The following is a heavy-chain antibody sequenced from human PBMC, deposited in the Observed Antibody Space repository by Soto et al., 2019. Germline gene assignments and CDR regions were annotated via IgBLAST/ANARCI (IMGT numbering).Heavy chain of an antibody. CDR2: IGASGGTK. CDR1: GFIFSSYE. D-gene: IGHD3-10*01. J-gene: IGHJ3*01. V-gene: IGHV3-48*03. CDR3: ARDCGGDVGQFLFPDGFDL. Sequence: EVQLVESGGGLVQSGGSLRLSCAASGFIFSSYEMNWVRQAPGKGPEWISYIGASGGTKYSADSAKGRFTISRDNAQNSLYLQMNSLRAEDTAVYYCARDCGGDVGQFLFPDGFDLWGQGTMVTVSS.